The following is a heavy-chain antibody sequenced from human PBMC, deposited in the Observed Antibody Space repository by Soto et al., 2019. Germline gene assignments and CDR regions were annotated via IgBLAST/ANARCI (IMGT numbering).Heavy chain of an antibody. D-gene: IGHD1-1*01. Sequence: QVQLQQSGPGLVKPSETLSLTCTVSSGPSSSHNWGWIRQPPGRGLEWIGYVYDTGDTSYNPSLRSRATISADTTTNHSSLTLTSVTAADTAVYYCVRQGIGYLHVLVDVWGHGTPVSVSS. J-gene: IGHJ6*02. V-gene: IGHV4-59*08. CDR1: SGPSSSHN. CDR3: VRQGIGYLHVLVDV. CDR2: VYDTGDT.